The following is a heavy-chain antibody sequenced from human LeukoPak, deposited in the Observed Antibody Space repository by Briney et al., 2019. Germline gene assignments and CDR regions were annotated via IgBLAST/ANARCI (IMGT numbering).Heavy chain of an antibody. D-gene: IGHD3-22*01. J-gene: IGHJ4*02. Sequence: SETLSLTCTVSGYSISSGYYWGWIRQPPGKGRQWIGAIYHSGGTNYNPSPNSRVTISVDTSKSQFSLKLSSVTAADTAVYYCARDEPETAEGDYYDSSGYFDYWGQGTLATVSS. CDR1: GYSISSGYY. CDR2: IYHSGGT. V-gene: IGHV4-38-2*02. CDR3: ARDEPETAEGDYYDSSGYFDY.